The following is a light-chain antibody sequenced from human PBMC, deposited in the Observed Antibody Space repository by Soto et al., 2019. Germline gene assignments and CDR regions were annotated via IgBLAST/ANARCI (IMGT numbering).Light chain of an antibody. V-gene: IGLV2-14*01. CDR1: GSDVGGYDY. J-gene: IGLJ1*01. CDR2: EVT. Sequence: QSVLAQAASVSGSPGQSITISCTGTGSDVGGYDYVSWYQHHPGKAPKVMIYEVTNRPSGVSNRFSGSKSGNPASLTISGLLAEDEADYYCSSYTSSSTYVFGTGTKVTVL. CDR3: SSYTSSSTYV.